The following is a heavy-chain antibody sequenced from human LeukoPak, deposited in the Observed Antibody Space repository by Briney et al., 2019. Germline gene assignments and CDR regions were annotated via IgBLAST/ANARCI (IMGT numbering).Heavy chain of an antibody. Sequence: SETLSLTCAVYGGSFSGYYWSWIRQPPGKGLEWIGEINHSGSTNYNPSLKSRVTISVDTSKNQFSLKLSSVTAADTAVYCCAAVYYDFWSEGFDIWAKGTMVTVSS. V-gene: IGHV4-34*01. CDR1: GGSFSGYY. CDR3: AAVYYDFWSEGFDI. CDR2: INHSGST. D-gene: IGHD3-3*01. J-gene: IGHJ3*02.